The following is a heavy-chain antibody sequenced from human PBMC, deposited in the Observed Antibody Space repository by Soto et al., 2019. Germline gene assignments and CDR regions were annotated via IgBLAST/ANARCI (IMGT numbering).Heavy chain of an antibody. J-gene: IGHJ4*02. CDR1: GFTVSSNY. CDR2: IYSGGST. D-gene: IGHD1-26*01. V-gene: IGHV3-53*01. Sequence: GGSLRLSCAASGFTVSSNYMSWVRQAPGKGLEWVSVIYSGGSTYYADSVKGRFTISRDNSKNTLYLQMNSLRAEDTAVYYCARDSIVGATVGYWGQGTLVTVSS. CDR3: ARDSIVGATVGY.